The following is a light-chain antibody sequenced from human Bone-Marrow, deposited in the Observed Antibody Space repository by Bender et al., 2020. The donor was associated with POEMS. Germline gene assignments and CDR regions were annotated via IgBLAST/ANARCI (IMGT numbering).Light chain of an antibody. CDR3: HVKDTSSGNFYV. CDR1: NIGSTY. J-gene: IGLJ1*01. CDR2: DDS. V-gene: IGLV3-21*02. Sequence: SYVVTQPPSVSVAPGQTAIITCGGNNIGSTYVHWYQQKPGQAPVLVVSDDSDRPSGIPERFSGSNSGDTATLTISRVESGDEADYFCHVKDTSSGNFYVFGTGTELTVL.